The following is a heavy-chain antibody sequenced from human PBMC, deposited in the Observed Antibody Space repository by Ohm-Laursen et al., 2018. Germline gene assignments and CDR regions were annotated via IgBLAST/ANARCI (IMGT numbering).Heavy chain of an antibody. Sequence: GSLRLSCTASGFTFSSYSMNWVRQTPGRGPEWVSSITTSSGYIYYADSVKGRFTISRDNADNSLYLQMNSLRAEDTGVYYCARDLHIGFRHAFDIWGQGTKVTVSS. CDR3: ARDLHIGFRHAFDI. CDR2: ITTSSGYI. D-gene: IGHD2-21*01. CDR1: GFTFSSYS. V-gene: IGHV3-21*01. J-gene: IGHJ3*02.